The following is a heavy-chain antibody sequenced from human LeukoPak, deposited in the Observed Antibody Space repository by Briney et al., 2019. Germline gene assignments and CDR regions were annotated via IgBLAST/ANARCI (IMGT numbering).Heavy chain of an antibody. D-gene: IGHD4-17*01. CDR1: GGSISSGDYY. CDR2: IYYSGST. J-gene: IGHJ5*02. V-gene: IGHV4-30-4*01. CDR3: ARDTAVNWFDP. Sequence: SETLSLTCTVSGGSISSGDYYWSWIRQPPGKGLEWIGYIYYSGSTYYNPSLKSRVTISVDTSKNQFSLKLSSVTAADTAVYYCARDTAVNWFDPWGQGTLVTVSS.